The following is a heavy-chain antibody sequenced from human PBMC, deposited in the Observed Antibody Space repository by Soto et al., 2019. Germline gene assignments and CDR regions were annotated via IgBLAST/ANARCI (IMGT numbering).Heavy chain of an antibody. Sequence: PEGSLRLSCAASGFTFSSYAMHWVRQAPGKGLEWVAVISYDGSNKYYADSVKGRFTISRDNSKNTLYLQMSSLRAEDTAVYYCARANQLVCFDYWGQGTLVTVSS. CDR2: ISYDGSNK. V-gene: IGHV3-30-3*01. CDR3: ARANQLVCFDY. D-gene: IGHD6-6*01. J-gene: IGHJ4*02. CDR1: GFTFSSYA.